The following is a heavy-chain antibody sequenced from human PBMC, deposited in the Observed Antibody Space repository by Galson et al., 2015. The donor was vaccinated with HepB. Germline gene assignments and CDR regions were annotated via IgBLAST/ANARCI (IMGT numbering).Heavy chain of an antibody. CDR3: ARTPSLLAAADYYFDY. Sequence: PALVKPTQTLTLTCTFSGFSLSTSGMCVSWIRQPPGKALEWLARIDWDDDKYYSTSLKTRLTISKDTSKNQVVLTMTNMDPVDTATYYCARTPSLLAAADYYFDYWGQGTLVTVSS. J-gene: IGHJ4*02. D-gene: IGHD6-13*01. CDR2: IDWDDDK. V-gene: IGHV2-70*11. CDR1: GFSLSTSGMC.